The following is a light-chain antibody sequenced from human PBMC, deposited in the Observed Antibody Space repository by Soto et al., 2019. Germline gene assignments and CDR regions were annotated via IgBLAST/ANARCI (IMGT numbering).Light chain of an antibody. CDR1: QNINSY. J-gene: IGKJ4*01. CDR2: AAS. V-gene: IGKV1-39*01. CDR3: QQSYSTGLT. Sequence: DLQMTQSPSSLSASVGDRVTITCRASQNINSYLNWYQQKPGKAPKLLIYAASSLQSGVPSRFSGSGSGTDFTLTISSLQPDDFATYYCQQSYSTGLTFGGGTKVEIK.